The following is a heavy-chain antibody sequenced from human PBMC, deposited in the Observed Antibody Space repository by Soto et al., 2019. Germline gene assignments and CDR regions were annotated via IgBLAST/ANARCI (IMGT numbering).Heavy chain of an antibody. CDR3: ARDAQIGHGYSAYHTY. CDR1: GYTFTSYY. J-gene: IGHJ4*02. CDR2: T. D-gene: IGHD5-12*01. Sequence: ASVKVSCKASGYTFTSYYIHWVRQAPGQGLEWVGFTTYAQKFQGRVTMTRDTSTSTVYMELNSLRSEDTAVYFCARDAQIGHGYSAYHTYWGQGTLVTVSS. V-gene: IGHV1-46*01.